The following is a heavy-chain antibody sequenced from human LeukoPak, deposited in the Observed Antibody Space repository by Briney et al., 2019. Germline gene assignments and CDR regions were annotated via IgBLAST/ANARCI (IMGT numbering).Heavy chain of an antibody. D-gene: IGHD1-26*01. J-gene: IGHJ6*03. CDR3: ARVPIVGATTNYYYYMDV. CDR1: GYAFTSYG. Sequence: GASVKVSCKASGYAFTSYGISWVRQAPGQGLEWMGWISAYNGNTNYAQKLQGRVTMTTDTSTSTAYMELRSLRSDDTAVYYCARVPIVGATTNYYYYMDVWGKGTTVTVSS. CDR2: ISAYNGNT. V-gene: IGHV1-18*01.